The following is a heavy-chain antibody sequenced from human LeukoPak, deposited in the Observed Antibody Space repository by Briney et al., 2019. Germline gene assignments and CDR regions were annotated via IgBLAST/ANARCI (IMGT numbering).Heavy chain of an antibody. Sequence: GGSLRLSCAASGFTFKLYWMHWVRQVPGKRPVWVSRINDDGSDTIYADSVRGRFTISRDDAKNTVYLQMNNLRAEDTVVYYCVRGGPSTWSWGQGTLVTVSS. CDR2: INDDGSDT. D-gene: IGHD2-15*01. CDR1: GFTFKLYW. CDR3: VRGGPSTWS. V-gene: IGHV3-74*01. J-gene: IGHJ5*02.